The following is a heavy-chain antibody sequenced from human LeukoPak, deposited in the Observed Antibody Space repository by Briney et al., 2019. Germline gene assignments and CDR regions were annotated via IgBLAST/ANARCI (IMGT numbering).Heavy chain of an antibody. J-gene: IGHJ5*02. CDR2: IYYSGST. CDR3: ARRQYSRKTFDP. Sequence: PSETLSLTCTVSGGSISSYYWSWIRQPPGKGLEWIGYIYYSGSTNYHPSLKSRVTISVDTSKNQFSLKLSSVTAADTAVYYCARRQYSRKTFDPWGQGTLVTVSS. CDR1: GGSISSYY. D-gene: IGHD6-6*01. V-gene: IGHV4-59*08.